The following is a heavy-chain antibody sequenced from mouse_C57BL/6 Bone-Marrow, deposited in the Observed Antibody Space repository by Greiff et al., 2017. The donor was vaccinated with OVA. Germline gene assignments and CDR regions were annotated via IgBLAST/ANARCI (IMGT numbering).Heavy chain of an antibody. CDR1: GYTFTDYE. D-gene: IGHD1-1*01. V-gene: IGHV1-15*01. J-gene: IGHJ4*01. CDR3: TKGNYYGSKGLYAMDY. Sequence: VQLQQSGAELVRPGASVTLSCKASGYTFTDYEMHWVKQTPVHGLEWIGAIDPETGGTAYNQKFKGKAILTADKSSSTAYMELRSLTSEDSAVYYCTKGNYYGSKGLYAMDYWGQGTSVTVSS. CDR2: IDPETGGT.